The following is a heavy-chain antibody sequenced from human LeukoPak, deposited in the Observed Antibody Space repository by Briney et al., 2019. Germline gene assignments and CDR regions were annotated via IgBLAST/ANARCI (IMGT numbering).Heavy chain of an antibody. Sequence: GGPLRLSCAASGFTFSNYAMNWVRQAPGKGLEWVSAMSGGGGGTYYAGSMKGRFTISRDNSKNTLYLQMNSLRAEDTAVYYCAKRASANKGALAGYYFDYWGQGTLVTVSS. CDR1: GFTFSNYA. J-gene: IGHJ4*02. CDR3: AKRASANKGALAGYYFDY. D-gene: IGHD6-19*01. CDR2: MSGGGGGT. V-gene: IGHV3-23*01.